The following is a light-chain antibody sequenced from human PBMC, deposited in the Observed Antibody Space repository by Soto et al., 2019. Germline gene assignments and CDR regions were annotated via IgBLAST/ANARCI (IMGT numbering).Light chain of an antibody. Sequence: EIVLTQSPGPLSLSPGERATLSCRASQSVSSSYLAWYQQKPGQAPRLLIYGASSRATGIPDRFSGSGSGTDFTLTISRLEPEDFAVYYWQQYCSSPQTFGQGTKVEIK. CDR3: QQYCSSPQT. CDR2: GAS. J-gene: IGKJ1*01. CDR1: QSVSSSY. V-gene: IGKV3-20*01.